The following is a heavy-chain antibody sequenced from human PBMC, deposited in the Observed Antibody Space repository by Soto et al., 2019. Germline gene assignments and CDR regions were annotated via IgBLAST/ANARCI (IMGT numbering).Heavy chain of an antibody. V-gene: IGHV4-4*02. CDR3: ARYDYGSGNDYNIDY. Sequence: QVQLQESGPGLVKPSGTLSLTCAVSGDSISSMNWWSWVRQPPGKGLGWIGEIHHSGSTNYNPSLKSRVTISVEKSKNQFSLKLSSVTAADTAVYYCARYDYGSGNDYNIDYWGQGILVTVSS. CDR2: IHHSGST. CDR1: GDSISSMNW. J-gene: IGHJ4*02. D-gene: IGHD3-10*01.